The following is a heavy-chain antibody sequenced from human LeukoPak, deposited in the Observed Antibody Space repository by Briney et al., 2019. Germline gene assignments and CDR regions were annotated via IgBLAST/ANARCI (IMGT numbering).Heavy chain of an antibody. CDR3: ARGQRGHFDY. CDR2: ISYDGSNK. CDR1: GFTVSSNY. V-gene: IGHV3-30*03. J-gene: IGHJ4*02. Sequence: GGSLRLSCAASGFTVSSNYMSWVRQAPGKGLEWVAVISYDGSNKYYADSVKGRFTISRDNSKNTLYLQMNSLRAEDTAVYYCARGQRGHFDYWGQGTLVTVSS.